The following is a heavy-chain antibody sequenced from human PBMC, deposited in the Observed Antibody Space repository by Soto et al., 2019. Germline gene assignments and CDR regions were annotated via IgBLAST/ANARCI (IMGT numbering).Heavy chain of an antibody. CDR1: GVTFISYS. V-gene: IGHV3-21*01. CDR2: ISSSSSYI. D-gene: IGHD2-15*01. CDR3: ARDRCSGGSCYSGDYYYYGMDV. Sequence: PGGFLRLSCAASGVTFISYSMNWVRQAPGKGLEWVSSISSSSSYIYYADSVKGRFTISRDNAKNSLYLQMNSLRAEDTAVYYCARDRCSGGSCYSGDYYYYGMDVWGQGTTVTVSS. J-gene: IGHJ6*02.